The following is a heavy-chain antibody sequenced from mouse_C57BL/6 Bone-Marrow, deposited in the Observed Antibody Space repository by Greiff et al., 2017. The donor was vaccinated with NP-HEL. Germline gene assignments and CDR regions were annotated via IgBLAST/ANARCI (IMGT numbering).Heavy chain of an antibody. CDR3: ARHHPFTTVVARYYFDY. V-gene: IGHV5-6*01. CDR2: ISSGGSYT. J-gene: IGHJ2*01. Sequence: VQLKESGGDLVKPGGSLKLSCAASGFTFSSYGMSWVRQTPDKRLEWVATISSGGSYTYYPDSVKGRFTISRDNAKNTLYLQMSSLKSEDTAMYYCARHHPFTTVVARYYFDYWGQGTTLTVSS. D-gene: IGHD1-1*01. CDR1: GFTFSSYG.